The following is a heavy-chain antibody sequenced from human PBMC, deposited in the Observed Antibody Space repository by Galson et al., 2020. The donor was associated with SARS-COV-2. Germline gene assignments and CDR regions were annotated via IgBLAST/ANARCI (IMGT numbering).Heavy chain of an antibody. Sequence: GESLKISCAASGFTFSSYAMSWVRQAPGKGLEWVSAISGSGGSTYYADSVKGRFTISRDNSKNTLYLQMNSLRAEDTAVYFCAKDNLRKPYGSGSYYMDYWGQGTLVTVSS. D-gene: IGHD3-10*01. CDR2: ISGSGGST. CDR1: GFTFSSYA. V-gene: IGHV3-23*01. CDR3: AKDNLRKPYGSGSYYMDY. J-gene: IGHJ4*02.